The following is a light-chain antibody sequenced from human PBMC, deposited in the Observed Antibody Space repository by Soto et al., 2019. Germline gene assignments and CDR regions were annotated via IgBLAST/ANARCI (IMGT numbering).Light chain of an antibody. Sequence: DIQMTQSPSTLSAFVGDRVTITCRASQSISNWLAWYQQKPGTAPTILIYDASTLDSGVPSRFSGSGSGAEFTLTISRLQPEDFGTYYCQQYETNPKTFGQGTKVDIK. V-gene: IGKV1-5*01. CDR2: DAS. J-gene: IGKJ1*01. CDR1: QSISNW. CDR3: QQYETNPKT.